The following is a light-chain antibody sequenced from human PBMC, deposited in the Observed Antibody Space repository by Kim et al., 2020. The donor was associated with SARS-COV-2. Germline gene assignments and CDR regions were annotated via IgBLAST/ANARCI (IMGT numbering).Light chain of an antibody. CDR1: SVHSNYA. J-gene: IGLJ2*01. Sequence: ASFKLTCTLSSVHSNYAIAWHQHRPGKGPRYLMKLHNAGSHSKGDEVPDRFSGSSSGAERYLTISSLQSEDEAVYYCQTWGTGIVVFGGGTQLTV. CDR2: LHNAGSH. CDR3: QTWGTGIVV. V-gene: IGLV4-69*01.